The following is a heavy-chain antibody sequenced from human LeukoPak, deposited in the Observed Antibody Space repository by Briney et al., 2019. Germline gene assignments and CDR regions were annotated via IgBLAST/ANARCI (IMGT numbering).Heavy chain of an antibody. CDR1: GGSISSYY. J-gene: IGHJ4*02. CDR3: ARHDGYKYYFDY. CDR2: IYTSGNT. V-gene: IGHV4-4*09. Sequence: PSETLSLTCTVSGGSISSYYWSWIRQPPGKGLEWIGYIYTSGNTNYNPALKSRVTISVDTSKNQFSLKLSSVAAADTAVYYCARHDGYKYYFDYWGQGTLVTVSS. D-gene: IGHD5-24*01.